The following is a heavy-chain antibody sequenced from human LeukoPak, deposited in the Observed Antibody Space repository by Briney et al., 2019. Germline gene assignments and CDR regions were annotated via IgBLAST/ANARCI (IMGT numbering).Heavy chain of an antibody. D-gene: IGHD3-3*01. CDR1: GGSISSGDYY. J-gene: IGHJ4*02. V-gene: IGHV4-30-4*01. CDR3: AGGFGVAPQGYY. CDR2: IYYSGST. Sequence: SETLSLTCTVSGGSISSGDYYWSWIRQPPGKGLEWIGYIYYSGSTYYNPSLKSRVTISVDTSKNQFSLKLSSVTAADTAGYYCAGGFGVAPQGYYWGQGTLVTVSS.